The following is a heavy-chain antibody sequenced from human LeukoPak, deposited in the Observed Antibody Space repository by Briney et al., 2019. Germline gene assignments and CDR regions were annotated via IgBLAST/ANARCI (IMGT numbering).Heavy chain of an antibody. CDR1: GFTFSSYW. CDR3: AREGTHGYCSGGSCYPWYNWFDP. CDR2: IKQDGSEK. Sequence: PGGSLRLSCAASGFTFSSYWMSWVRQAPGKGLEWVANIKQDGSEKYYVDSVKGRFTISRDNAKNSLYLQMNSLRAEDTAVYYCAREGTHGYCSGGSCYPWYNWFDPWGQGTLVTVSS. D-gene: IGHD2-15*01. J-gene: IGHJ5*02. V-gene: IGHV3-7*01.